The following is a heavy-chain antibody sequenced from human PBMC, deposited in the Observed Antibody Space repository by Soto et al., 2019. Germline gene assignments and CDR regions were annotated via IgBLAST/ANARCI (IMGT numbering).Heavy chain of an antibody. D-gene: IGHD6-19*01. V-gene: IGHV1-3*01. CDR1: GYTFTNYG. Sequence: ASVKVSCKASGYTFTNYGISWVRQAPGQGLEWMGWINAGNGNTKYSQKFQGRVTITRDTSASTAYMELSSLRSEDTAVYYCARAVAVPADFDYWGQGTLVTVSS. CDR3: ARAVAVPADFDY. CDR2: INAGNGNT. J-gene: IGHJ4*02.